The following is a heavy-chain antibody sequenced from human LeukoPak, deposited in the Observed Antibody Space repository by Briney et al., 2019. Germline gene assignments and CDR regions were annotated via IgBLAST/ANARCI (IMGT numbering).Heavy chain of an antibody. V-gene: IGHV1-8*01. CDR1: GYTFTNFD. Sequence: ASVKVSCKASGYTFTNFDINWVRQATGQGLEWMGWMSPNSGNTGYAQKFQGRVTMTRSTSISTAYMELSSLKSEDTAVYYCARAPFYLHSSAWDWGQGTLVTVSS. J-gene: IGHJ4*02. D-gene: IGHD3-22*01. CDR2: MSPNSGNT. CDR3: ARAPFYLHSSAWD.